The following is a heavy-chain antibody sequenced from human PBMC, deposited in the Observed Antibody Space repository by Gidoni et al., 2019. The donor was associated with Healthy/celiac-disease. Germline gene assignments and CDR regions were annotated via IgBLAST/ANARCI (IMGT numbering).Heavy chain of an antibody. CDR2: IITIFCTA. CDR1: GCSYSSHA. J-gene: IGHJ6*03. D-gene: IGHD6-6*01. CDR3: ARGVQQLVRYYYYYYMDV. Sequence: QLQPVQSGSGGKKQGSAVKVSCLHSGCSYSSHAFSWVRQAAGQGLEWMGGIITIFCTANNAEKYQGRVTITADKATSTAYMELSSMRSEDAAVYYCARGVQQLVRYYYYYYMDVWGKGTTVTVSS. V-gene: IGHV1-69*06.